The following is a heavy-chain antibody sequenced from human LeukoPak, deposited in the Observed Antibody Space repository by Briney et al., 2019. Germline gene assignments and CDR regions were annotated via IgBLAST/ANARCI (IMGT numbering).Heavy chain of an antibody. Sequence: GGSLRLSCAASGFTFSSYEMNWVRQAPGKGLEWVSYISSSGSTIYYADSVKGRLTISRDNAKNSLHLQMNSLRAEDTAVYYCARLGIGSGSYFYYYYYMDVWGKGTTVTISS. V-gene: IGHV3-48*03. CDR1: GFTFSSYE. CDR2: ISSSGSTI. D-gene: IGHD3-10*01. CDR3: ARLGIGSGSYFYYYYYMDV. J-gene: IGHJ6*03.